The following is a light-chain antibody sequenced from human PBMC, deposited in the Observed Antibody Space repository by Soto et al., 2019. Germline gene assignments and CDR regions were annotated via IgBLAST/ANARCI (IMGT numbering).Light chain of an antibody. CDR1: QSLNSGY. CDR2: GAS. Sequence: IVLTQSPGTLSLSPGEGASVSCRASQSLNSGYLAWYQQKPGQAPRLLIYGASSRASGIPDRFRGSRSGTNFPLSISRLEPEDFAVYFCQQYGSAPYTFGQGTKLEIK. CDR3: QQYGSAPYT. V-gene: IGKV3-20*01. J-gene: IGKJ2*01.